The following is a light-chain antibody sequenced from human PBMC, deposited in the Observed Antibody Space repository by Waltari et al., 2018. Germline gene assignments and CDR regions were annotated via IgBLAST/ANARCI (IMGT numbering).Light chain of an antibody. CDR2: DAS. CDR3: QQRGNWPPT. V-gene: IGKV3-11*01. CDR1: QSIGSP. J-gene: IGKJ3*01. Sequence: EIVLTQSPGTLSLSPGDRAPPSCRASQSIGSPLAWYRQKPGQAPRLLIYDASNRATGIPARFSGSGSGTDFTLTISSLDPEDFAVYYCQQRGNWPPTFGPGTKVDI.